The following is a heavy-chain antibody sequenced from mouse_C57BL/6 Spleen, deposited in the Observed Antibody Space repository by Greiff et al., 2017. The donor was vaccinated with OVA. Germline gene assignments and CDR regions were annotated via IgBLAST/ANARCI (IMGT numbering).Heavy chain of an antibody. V-gene: IGHV1-53*01. CDR3: ASPIYYDYGGAMDY. D-gene: IGHD2-4*01. CDR1: GYTFTSSW. J-gene: IGHJ4*01. CDR2: INPSNGGT. Sequence: QVQLQQPGPELVKPGASVKLSCKASGYTFTSSWMHWGKKRPGQGLEWMGNINPSNGGTKYNEKFKSKATLTVDKSSSTAYMQLSSLTSEDSAVYYCASPIYYDYGGAMDYWGQGTSVTVSS.